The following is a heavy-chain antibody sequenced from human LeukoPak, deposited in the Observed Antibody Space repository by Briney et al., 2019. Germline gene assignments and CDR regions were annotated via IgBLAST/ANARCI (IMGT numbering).Heavy chain of an antibody. Sequence: GGSLRLSCAASGFTCSSYWMSWVRQAPGKGLEWVANIKRDGSEKYYVDSVKGRFTISRDNAKNSLYLQMNSLRAEDTAVYYCAREGYDSSGYYYSYWGQGTLVTVSS. CDR1: GFTCSSYW. J-gene: IGHJ4*02. CDR2: IKRDGSEK. V-gene: IGHV3-7*01. CDR3: AREGYDSSGYYYSY. D-gene: IGHD3-22*01.